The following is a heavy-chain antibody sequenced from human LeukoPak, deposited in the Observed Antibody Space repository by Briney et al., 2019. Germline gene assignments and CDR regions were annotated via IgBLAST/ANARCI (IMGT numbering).Heavy chain of an antibody. CDR1: GGSISSSSYT. CDR2: IYYSGTT. V-gene: IGHV4-39*01. Sequence: PSETLSLTCTVSGGSISSSSYTWGWIRQPPGKGLEWVGTIYYSGTTHCNPSLKSRVTISIDTSKNQFSLKLSSVTAADTAVYFCARRITVAGGWFDPWGQGTLVTVSS. D-gene: IGHD6-19*01. J-gene: IGHJ5*02. CDR3: ARRITVAGGWFDP.